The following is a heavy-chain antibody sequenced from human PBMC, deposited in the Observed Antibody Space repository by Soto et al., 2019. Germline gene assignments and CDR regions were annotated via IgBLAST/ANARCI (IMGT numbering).Heavy chain of an antibody. CDR2: ISSSSGYT. D-gene: IGHD4-17*01. J-gene: IGHJ4*02. CDR3: ARGAGHGDPRFDY. CDR1: GFTFSDYY. V-gene: IGHV3-11*06. Sequence: VQLVESGGGLVKPGGSLRLSCAASGFTFSDYYMSWIRRAPGKGLEWISFISSSSGYTNYADSVKCRFTISRDNAKKSLYLQMNSLRAEDTAVYFCARGAGHGDPRFDYWGPGTLVCVSS.